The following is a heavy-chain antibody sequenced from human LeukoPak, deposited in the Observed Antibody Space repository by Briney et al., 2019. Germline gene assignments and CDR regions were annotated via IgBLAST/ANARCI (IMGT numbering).Heavy chain of an antibody. V-gene: IGHV4-61*01. Sequence: SETLSLTCTVSGYSISSGYYWGWIRQPPGKGLEWIGYIYYSGSTNYNPSLKSRVTISVDTSKNQFSLKLSSVTAADTAVYYCARGLAFGGWGELPFPPPPVDYWGQGTLVTVSS. CDR2: IYYSGST. D-gene: IGHD3-16*02. CDR1: GYSISSGYY. J-gene: IGHJ4*02. CDR3: ARGLAFGGWGELPFPPPPVDY.